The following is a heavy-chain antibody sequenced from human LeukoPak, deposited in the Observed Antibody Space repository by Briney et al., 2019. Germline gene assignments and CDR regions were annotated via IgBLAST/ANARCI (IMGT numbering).Heavy chain of an antibody. Sequence: GGSLRLSCAASGFTFSSYAMSWVRQAPGKGLEWVSVIYSGGRTYYADSVKGRFTISRDNSKNTLYLQMNSLRAEDTAVYYCARAFSGIYYYGMDVWGQGTTVTVSS. V-gene: IGHV3-23*03. CDR1: GFTFSSYA. D-gene: IGHD1-26*01. CDR2: IYSGGRT. CDR3: ARAFSGIYYYGMDV. J-gene: IGHJ6*02.